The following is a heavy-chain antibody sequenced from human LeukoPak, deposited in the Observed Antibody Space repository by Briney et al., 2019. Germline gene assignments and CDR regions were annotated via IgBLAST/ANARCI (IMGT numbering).Heavy chain of an antibody. J-gene: IGHJ3*02. CDR3: ARLIVVVPAATFAFDI. V-gene: IGHV4-39*01. D-gene: IGHD2-2*01. CDR1: GGSISSSSYY. Sequence: SETLSLTCTVSGGSISSSSYYWGWIRQPPGKGLEWIGSIYYSGSTYYNPSLKSRVTISVDTSKNQSSLKLSSVTAADTAVYYCARLIVVVPAATFAFDIWGQGTMVTVSS. CDR2: IYYSGST.